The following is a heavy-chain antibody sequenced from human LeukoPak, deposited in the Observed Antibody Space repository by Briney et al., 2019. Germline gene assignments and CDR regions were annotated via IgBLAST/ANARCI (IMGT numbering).Heavy chain of an antibody. J-gene: IGHJ4*02. Sequence: ASVKVSCKASGYTFTSYGISWVRQAPGQGLEWMGWISAYNGNTNYAQKLQGRVTMTTDTSTSTAYMELRSLRSDDTAVYYCARDRRIGYCSSTSCDDFDYWGQGTLVTVSS. V-gene: IGHV1-18*01. CDR3: ARDRRIGYCSSTSCDDFDY. CDR1: GYTFTSYG. CDR2: ISAYNGNT. D-gene: IGHD2-2*01.